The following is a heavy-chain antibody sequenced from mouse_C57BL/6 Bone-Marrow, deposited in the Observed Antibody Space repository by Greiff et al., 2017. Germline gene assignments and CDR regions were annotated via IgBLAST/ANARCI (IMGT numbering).Heavy chain of an antibody. D-gene: IGHD4-1*01. Sequence: QVQLQQPGAELVRPGSSVKLSCKASGYTFTSYWMHWVKQRPIQGLEWIGNIDPSDSETHYNQKFKDKATLTVDKSSSTAYMQLSSLTSEDAAVYYCASWGDWYFDVWGTGTTVTVSS. V-gene: IGHV1-52*01. CDR1: GYTFTSYW. CDR2: IDPSDSET. CDR3: ASWGDWYFDV. J-gene: IGHJ1*03.